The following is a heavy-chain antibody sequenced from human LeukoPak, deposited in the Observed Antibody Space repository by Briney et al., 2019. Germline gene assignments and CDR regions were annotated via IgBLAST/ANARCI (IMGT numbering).Heavy chain of an antibody. CDR3: ARVRFGEWDAFDI. D-gene: IGHD3-10*01. CDR1: GYTFTGYY. V-gene: IGHV1-2*04. Sequence: ASVKVSCKASGYTFTGYYMHWVRQAPGQGLEWMGWINPNSGGTNYAQKFQGWVTMTRDTSISTAYMELSRLRSDDTAVYYCARVRFGEWDAFDIWGQGTMVTVSS. J-gene: IGHJ3*02. CDR2: INPNSGGT.